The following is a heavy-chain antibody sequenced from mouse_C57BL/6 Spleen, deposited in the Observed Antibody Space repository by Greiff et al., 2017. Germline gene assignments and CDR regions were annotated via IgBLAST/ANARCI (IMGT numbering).Heavy chain of an antibody. Sequence: VKLMESGPELVKPGASVKISCKASGYAFSSSWMNWVKQRPGKGLEWIGRIYPGDGDTNYNGKFKGKATLTADKSSSTAYMQLSSLTSEDSAVYFCARTLGLRDYYAMDYWGQGTSVTVSS. CDR1: GYAFSSSW. V-gene: IGHV1-82*01. D-gene: IGHD2-4*01. CDR2: IYPGDGDT. CDR3: ARTLGLRDYYAMDY. J-gene: IGHJ4*01.